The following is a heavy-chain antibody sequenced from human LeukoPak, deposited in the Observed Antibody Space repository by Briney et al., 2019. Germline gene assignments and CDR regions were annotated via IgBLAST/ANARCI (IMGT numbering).Heavy chain of an antibody. V-gene: IGHV3-23*01. J-gene: IGHJ4*02. CDR3: AKNSEVAGTDC. D-gene: IGHD6-19*01. Sequence: PGGTLRLSCAASGFTFSSYGMSWARQAPGKGLEGVSAISAYGDSTYYADSVKGRFTISRDNSKNTLYLQMNSLRAEDTAVYYCAKNSEVAGTDCWGQGTLVTVSS. CDR2: ISAYGDST. CDR1: GFTFSSYG.